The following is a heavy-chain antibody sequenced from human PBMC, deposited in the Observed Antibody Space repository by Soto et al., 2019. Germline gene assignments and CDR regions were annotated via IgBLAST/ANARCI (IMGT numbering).Heavy chain of an antibody. CDR3: AKGVASGTFHYYFMDG. J-gene: IGHJ6*03. CDR1: GFTFSSDA. CDR2: ISGSGGNT. Sequence: GGSLRLSCAASGFTFSSDAMSWVRQAPGKGLEWVSAISGSGGNTYYADSVNGRFTISRDNSKNTLYLQVNSLRAEDAAVYYCAKGVASGTFHYYFMDGRGKRTSVTGSS. V-gene: IGHV3-23*01. D-gene: IGHD5-12*01.